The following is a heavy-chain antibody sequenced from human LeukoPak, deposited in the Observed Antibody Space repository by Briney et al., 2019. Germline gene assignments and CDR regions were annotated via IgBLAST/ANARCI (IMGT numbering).Heavy chain of an antibody. J-gene: IGHJ4*02. Sequence: GGSLRLSCAASGFTFSSYWMSWVRQAPGKGLVWVSRISSDVSSTTYADSVRGRFTISRDNAKNTLYLQMNSLRAEDTAVYFCARDLNWGLDYWGQGTLVTVSS. CDR3: ARDLNWGLDY. V-gene: IGHV3-74*01. CDR1: GFTFSSYW. D-gene: IGHD7-27*01. CDR2: ISSDVSST.